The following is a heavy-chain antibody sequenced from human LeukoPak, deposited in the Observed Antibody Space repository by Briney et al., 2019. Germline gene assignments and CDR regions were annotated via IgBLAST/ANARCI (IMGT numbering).Heavy chain of an antibody. V-gene: IGHV3-23*01. J-gene: IGHJ5*02. CDR2: ITSGSDT. D-gene: IGHD2-21*02. CDR1: GFTFSSYA. CDR3: VKDLDCSGGDCYFNWYDP. Sequence: GGSLRLSCAASGFTFSSYAMTWVRQAPGKGLEWVSTITSGSDTYYADSVKGHFTISRDNSKNTLFLQMDSLRADDTAVYYCVKDLDCSGGDCYFNWYDPWGQGTLVTVSS.